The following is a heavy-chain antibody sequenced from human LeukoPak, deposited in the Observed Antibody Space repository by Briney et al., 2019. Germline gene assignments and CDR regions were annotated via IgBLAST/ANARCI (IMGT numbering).Heavy chain of an antibody. Sequence: ASVKVSCKASGGTFSSYTISWVRQAPGQGLEWMGGIIPIFGTANYAQKFQGRVTMTTDTSTSTAYMELRSLRSDDTAVYYCAREVDYWGQGTLVTVSS. CDR2: IIPIFGTA. CDR3: AREVDY. J-gene: IGHJ4*02. V-gene: IGHV1-69*05. CDR1: GGTFSSYT.